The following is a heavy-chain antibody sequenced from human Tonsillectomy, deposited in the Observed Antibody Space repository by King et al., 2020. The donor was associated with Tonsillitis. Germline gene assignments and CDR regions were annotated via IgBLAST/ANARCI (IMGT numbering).Heavy chain of an antibody. V-gene: IGHV2-70*11. Sequence: TLKESGPALVKPTQTLTLTCTFSGFSLSTSAMCVSWIRQPPGKALEWLARIDWDDDKHYTRSLKTRLTISKGTSKNQVVLTMTNMDPVDTATYYCARNTNDIFDYWGQGTLVTVSS. CDR2: IDWDDDK. D-gene: IGHD3-9*01. J-gene: IGHJ4*02. CDR3: ARNTNDIFDY. CDR1: GFSLSTSAMC.